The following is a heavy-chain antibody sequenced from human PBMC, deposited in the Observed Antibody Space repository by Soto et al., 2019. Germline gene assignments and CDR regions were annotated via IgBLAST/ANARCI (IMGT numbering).Heavy chain of an antibody. CDR3: ARGGYSGYGNYWFDP. CDR2: IYYSGST. Sequence: PSETLSLTCTVSGGSISSGDYYWSWIRQPPGKGLEWIGYIYYSGSTYYNPSLKSRVTISVDTSKNQFSLKLSSVTAADTAVYYCARGGYSGYGNYWFDPWGQGTLVTVSS. J-gene: IGHJ5*02. CDR1: GGSISSGDYY. D-gene: IGHD5-12*01. V-gene: IGHV4-30-4*01.